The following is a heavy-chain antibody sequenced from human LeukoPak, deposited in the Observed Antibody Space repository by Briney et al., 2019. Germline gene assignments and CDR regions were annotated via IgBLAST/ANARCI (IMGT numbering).Heavy chain of an antibody. V-gene: IGHV4-4*09. CDR3: ARFWSGYSSTYYYYYYMDV. CDR2: IYTSGST. J-gene: IGHJ6*03. CDR1: GGSISSYY. Sequence: SETLSLTCTVSGGSISSYYWSWIRQPPGKGLEWIGYIYTSGSTNYNPSLKGRVTISVDTSKNQFSLKLSSVTAADTAVYYCARFWSGYSSTYYYYYYMDVWGKGTTVTVSS. D-gene: IGHD3-3*01.